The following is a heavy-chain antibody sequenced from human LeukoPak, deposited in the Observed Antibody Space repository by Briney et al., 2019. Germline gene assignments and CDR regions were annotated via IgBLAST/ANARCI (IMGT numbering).Heavy chain of an antibody. Sequence: SETLSLTCTVSGGSISSYYWSWIRQPAGKGLEWIGRIYTSGSTNYTPSLKSRVTMSVDTSKNQFSLKLSSVTAADTAVYYCARDTYYYDSSGYYYVHYFDYWGQGTLVTVSS. V-gene: IGHV4-4*07. D-gene: IGHD3-22*01. CDR2: IYTSGST. CDR3: ARDTYYYDSSGYYYVHYFDY. J-gene: IGHJ4*02. CDR1: GGSISSYY.